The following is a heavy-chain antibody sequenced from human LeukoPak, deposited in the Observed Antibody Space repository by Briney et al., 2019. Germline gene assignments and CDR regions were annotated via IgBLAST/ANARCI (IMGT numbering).Heavy chain of an antibody. D-gene: IGHD2-21*02. CDR1: GFTFSSYW. V-gene: IGHV3-23*01. CDR3: AKDPIPNCGGDCVGWFDP. Sequence: GGSLRLSCAASGFTFSSYWMSWVRQAPGKGLEWVSAITASGDSTYSADSVKGRFTISRDNSRNTLFLEMSSLRAEDTAVYYCAKDPIPNCGGDCVGWFDPWGQGTLVTVSS. J-gene: IGHJ5*02. CDR2: ITASGDST.